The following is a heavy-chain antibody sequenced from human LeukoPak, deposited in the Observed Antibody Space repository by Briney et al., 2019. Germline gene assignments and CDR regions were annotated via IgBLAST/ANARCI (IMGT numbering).Heavy chain of an antibody. CDR3: ASLGYCSSTSCSDGPFLGRDWFDP. CDR1: GYSFTSYW. J-gene: IGHJ5*02. V-gene: IGHV5-51*01. CDR2: IYPGDSDT. Sequence: GESLKISCKGSGYSFTSYWIGWVRQMPGKGLEWMGIIYPGDSDTRYSPSFQGQVTISADKSISTAYLQWSSLKASDTAMYYCASLGYCSSTSCSDGPFLGRDWFDPWGQGTLVTVSS. D-gene: IGHD2-2*01.